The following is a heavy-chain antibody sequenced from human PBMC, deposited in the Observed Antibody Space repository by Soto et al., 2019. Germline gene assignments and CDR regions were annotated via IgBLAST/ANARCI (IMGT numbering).Heavy chain of an antibody. D-gene: IGHD3-22*01. J-gene: IGHJ4*02. CDR2: VSVSGDST. Sequence: EVQLLESGGGLVQPGGSLRLSCAASGFTYSSYVMTWVRQAPGKGLEWVSSVSVSGDSTHYADSVKGRFTISRDQSKNTLYLQMNSLRAEDTAVYYCAKDRAYDSSGQLDYWGQGTLVTVSS. CDR3: AKDRAYDSSGQLDY. V-gene: IGHV3-23*01. CDR1: GFTYSSYV.